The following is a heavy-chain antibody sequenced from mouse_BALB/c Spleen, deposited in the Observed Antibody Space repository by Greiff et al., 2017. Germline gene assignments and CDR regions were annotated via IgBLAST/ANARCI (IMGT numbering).Heavy chain of an antibody. CDR3: ARDMESTMITSAWFAY. CDR2: IRNKANGYTT. J-gene: IGHJ3*01. Sequence: EVMLVESGGGLVQPGGSLRLSCATSGFTFTDYYMSWVRQPPGKALEWLGFIRNKANGYTTEYSASVKGRFTISRDNSQSILYLHMNTLRAEDSATYYCARDMESTMITSAWFAYWGQGTLVTVSA. V-gene: IGHV7-3*02. D-gene: IGHD2-4*01. CDR1: GFTFTDYY.